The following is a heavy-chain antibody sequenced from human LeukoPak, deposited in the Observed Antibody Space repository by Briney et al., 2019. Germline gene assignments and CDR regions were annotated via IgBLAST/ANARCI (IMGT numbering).Heavy chain of an antibody. CDR1: GFTFSSHW. CDR3: AKLKQWQPQRYFFEY. D-gene: IGHD6-19*01. J-gene: IGHJ4*02. V-gene: IGHV3-74*01. CDR2: IKSDGSST. Sequence: PGGSLRLSCAVSGFTFSSHWMRWVRQAPGKGLVWVSHIKSDGSSTNYADSVKGRFTISRDNSKNTLYLRMNSLRAEDTAVYYCAKLKQWQPQRYFFEYWGQGALVTVAS.